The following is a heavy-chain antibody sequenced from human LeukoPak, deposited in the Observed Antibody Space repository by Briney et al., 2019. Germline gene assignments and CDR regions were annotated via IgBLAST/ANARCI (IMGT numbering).Heavy chain of an antibody. D-gene: IGHD4-17*01. J-gene: IGHJ3*01. Sequence: GGSLRLSCAASGFTFTNFAMIWVRQAPGKGLECVATLSGENALTYYADSVKGCFTISRDNSKNTLYLQMNSLRAEDTAVYYCGRDPNGDYVGAFEFWGRGTMVIVSS. CDR1: GFTFTNFA. CDR2: LSGENALT. CDR3: GRDPNGDYVGAFEF. V-gene: IGHV3-23*01.